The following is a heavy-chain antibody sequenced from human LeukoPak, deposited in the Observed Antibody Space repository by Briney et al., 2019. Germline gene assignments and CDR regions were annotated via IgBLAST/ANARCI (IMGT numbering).Heavy chain of an antibody. J-gene: IGHJ6*02. CDR2: IWYDGSNQ. D-gene: IGHD5-18*01. V-gene: IGHV3-33*01. Sequence: GGSLRLSCAASGFTFSSYGMHWVRQAPVKGLEWVAFIWYDGSNQDYADSVKGRFTISRDNSKNTLYLQMNSLRAEDTAVYYCARDVSRGYLRPLDVWGQGTTVTVSS. CDR1: GFTFSSYG. CDR3: ARDVSRGYLRPLDV.